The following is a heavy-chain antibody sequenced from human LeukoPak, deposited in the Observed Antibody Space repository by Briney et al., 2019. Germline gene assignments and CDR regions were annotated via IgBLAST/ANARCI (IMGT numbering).Heavy chain of an antibody. CDR2: IRPDNANA. CDR3: ARHYNSPVITWLDP. V-gene: IGHV1-18*01. J-gene: IGHJ5*02. Sequence: ASVKVSCKAAGFIFTTYGISWVRQAPGQGLEWMGWIRPDNANAHSAQKFQSRVTLTTNTSTTTAYMELSSLRSDDTAVYYCARHYNSPVITWLDPWGQGTLVTVAS. CDR1: GFIFTTYG. D-gene: IGHD3-22*01.